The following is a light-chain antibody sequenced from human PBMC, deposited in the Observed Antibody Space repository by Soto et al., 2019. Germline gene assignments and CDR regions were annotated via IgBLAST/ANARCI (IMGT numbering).Light chain of an antibody. J-gene: IGKJ1*01. CDR2: DAS. CDR1: QSVSSY. CDR3: EQRIPWPQ. V-gene: IGKV3-11*01. Sequence: VVMWQSPSTVSVSKEEGATLSCRASQSVSSYLAWYQQKPGQAPRLLIYDASNRATGIPARFSGGGSGTDFTLTICSLEPEDFAVYYCEQRIPWPQFCQGSNVDIK.